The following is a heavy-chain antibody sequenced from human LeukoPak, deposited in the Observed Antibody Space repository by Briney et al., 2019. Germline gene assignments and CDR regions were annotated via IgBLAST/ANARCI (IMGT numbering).Heavy chain of an antibody. Sequence: SETLSLTCTVSGGSISSSSYYWGWIRQPPGKGLEWIGSIYYSGSTYYNPSLKSRVTISVDTSKNQFSLKLSSVAAADTAVYYCAITFYDILTGYHKQFDNWGQGTLVTVSS. J-gene: IGHJ4*02. CDR2: IYYSGST. D-gene: IGHD3-9*01. CDR3: AITFYDILTGYHKQFDN. CDR1: GGSISSSSYY. V-gene: IGHV4-39*07.